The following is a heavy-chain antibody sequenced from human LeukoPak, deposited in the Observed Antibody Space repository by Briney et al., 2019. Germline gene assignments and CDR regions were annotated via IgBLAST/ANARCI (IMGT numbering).Heavy chain of an antibody. CDR2: VFYSGKT. D-gene: IGHD6-13*01. CDR3: AREYSSSIDY. Sequence: KASETLSLTCTVSGGSISISSYYWSWIRQSPGKGLEWIGYVFYSGKTDYSPSLRSRVSMSVDTSKNQFSLKVTSVTAADTAVYYCAREYSSSIDYWGQGTLVTVSS. J-gene: IGHJ4*02. V-gene: IGHV4-61*01. CDR1: GGSISISSYY.